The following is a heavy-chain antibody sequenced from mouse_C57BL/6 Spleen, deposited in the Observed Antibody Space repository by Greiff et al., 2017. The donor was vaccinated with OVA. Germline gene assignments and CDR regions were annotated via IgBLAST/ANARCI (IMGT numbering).Heavy chain of an antibody. Sequence: EVQVVESGGGLVKPGGSLKLSCAASGFTFSSYAMSWVRQTPEKRLEWVATISDGGSYTYYPDNVKGRFTISRDNAKNNLYLQMSHLKSEDTAMYYCARDSDYGSSYAWFAYWGQGTLVTVSA. CDR1: GFTFSSYA. J-gene: IGHJ3*01. V-gene: IGHV5-4*01. CDR2: ISDGGSYT. CDR3: ARDSDYGSSYAWFAY. D-gene: IGHD1-1*01.